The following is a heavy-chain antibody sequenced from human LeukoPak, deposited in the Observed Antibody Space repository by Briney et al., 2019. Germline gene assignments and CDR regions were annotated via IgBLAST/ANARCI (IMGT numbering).Heavy chain of an antibody. J-gene: IGHJ4*02. Sequence: GGSLRLSCVVSGFSFSNYWMHWVRQAPGKGLVWVSRINSDGSTTSYAASVKGRFTISRDNAKNTLYLQMNSLRAEDTAVYYCARGIVGPTGDYWGQGTLSPSPQ. CDR3: ARGIVGPTGDY. CDR2: INSDGSTT. D-gene: IGHD1-26*01. CDR1: GFSFSNYW. V-gene: IGHV3-74*01.